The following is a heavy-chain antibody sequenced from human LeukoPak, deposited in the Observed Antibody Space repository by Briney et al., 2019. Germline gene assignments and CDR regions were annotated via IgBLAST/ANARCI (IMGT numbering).Heavy chain of an antibody. J-gene: IGHJ5*02. CDR2: SNPGDGST. Sequence: ASVKVSCKASGYTFTNYYIHWVRQAPGQGLEWMGISNPGDGSTTYAQKFQARVTMTTDTSTSTAYMEVRSLRSDDTAVYYCARDHSGFDPWGQGTLVTVSS. D-gene: IGHD2-21*01. V-gene: IGHV1-46*01. CDR1: GYTFTNYY. CDR3: ARDHSGFDP.